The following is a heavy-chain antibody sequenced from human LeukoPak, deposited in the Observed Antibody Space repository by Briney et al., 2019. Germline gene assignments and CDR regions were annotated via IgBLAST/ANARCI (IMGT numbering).Heavy chain of an antibody. CDR3: AREGRRTRRLQHAAVDY. V-gene: IGHV4-4*07. Sequence: PSETLSLTCTVSGGSISSYYWSWIRQPVGKGLEWIGRIYTSGSTNYNPSLKSRVTMSVDTSKNQFSLKLSSVTAADTAVYYCAREGRRTRRLQHAAVDYWGQGTLVTVSS. D-gene: IGHD5-24*01. J-gene: IGHJ4*02. CDR1: GGSISSYY. CDR2: IYTSGST.